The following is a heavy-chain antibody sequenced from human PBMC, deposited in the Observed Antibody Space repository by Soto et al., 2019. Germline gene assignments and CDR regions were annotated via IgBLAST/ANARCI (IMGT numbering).Heavy chain of an antibody. CDR2: ISASNGNT. CDR3: ARAGATVTSHFDY. V-gene: IGHV1-18*01. CDR1: GYSFSIYC. J-gene: IGHJ4*02. D-gene: IGHD4-17*01. Sequence: QVQLVQSGAEVKQPGASVKVSCKASGYSFSIYCISWVRQAPGQGLEWMGWISASNGNTNYAQKLQGRVSMTTDTSTSTAYMELRSLRSDDTAVYYCARAGATVTSHFDYWGQGTLVTVSS.